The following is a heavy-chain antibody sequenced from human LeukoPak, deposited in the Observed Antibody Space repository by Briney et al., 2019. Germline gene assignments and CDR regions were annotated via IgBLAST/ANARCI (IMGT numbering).Heavy chain of an antibody. V-gene: IGHV3-30*03. CDR3: ASAGYSSSWYHQREDY. J-gene: IGHJ4*02. CDR1: GFTFSSYG. Sequence: GGSLRLSCAASGFTFSSYGMHWVRQAPGKGLEWVAVISYDGSNKYYADSVKGRFTISRDNSKNTLYLQMNSLRAEDTAVYYCASAGYSSSWYHQREDYWGQGTLVTVSS. D-gene: IGHD6-13*01. CDR2: ISYDGSNK.